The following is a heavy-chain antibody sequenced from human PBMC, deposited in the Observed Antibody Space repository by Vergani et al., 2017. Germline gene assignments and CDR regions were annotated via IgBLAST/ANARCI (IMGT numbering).Heavy chain of an antibody. D-gene: IGHD1-26*01. CDR2: ISGSGGST. V-gene: IGHV3-23*01. J-gene: IGHJ4*02. Sequence: EVQLLESGGGLVQPGGSLRLSCAASGFPFSSYAMSWVRQAPGKGLEWVSAISGSGGSTYYADSVKGRFTISRDNSKNTLYLQMNSLRAEDTAVYYCAKDLRWELLKTGIDYWGQGTLVTVSS. CDR3: AKDLRWELLKTGIDY. CDR1: GFPFSSYA.